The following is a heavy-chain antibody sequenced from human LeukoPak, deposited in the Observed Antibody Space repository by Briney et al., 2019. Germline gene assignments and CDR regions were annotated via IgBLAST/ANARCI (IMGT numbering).Heavy chain of an antibody. D-gene: IGHD6-19*01. CDR1: GFTVSSYY. J-gene: IGHJ4*02. Sequence: GGSLRLSCAASGFTVSSYYMTWVRQAPGKGLEWVSVIYSGGSTYYADSVKGRVAISRDNSKNTVFLQMNSVRAEDTDVYYCARASGYSSGWPPRYFDYWGQGTLVTVSS. CDR3: ARASGYSSGWPPRYFDY. CDR2: IYSGGST. V-gene: IGHV3-66*01.